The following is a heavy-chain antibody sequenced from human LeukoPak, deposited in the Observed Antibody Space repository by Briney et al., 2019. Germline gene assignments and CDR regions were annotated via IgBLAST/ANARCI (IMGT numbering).Heavy chain of an antibody. J-gene: IGHJ3*02. D-gene: IGHD4-11*01. CDR3: ARFHDYYDAFDI. CDR2: ISGSGGST. CDR1: GFTFSSYA. V-gene: IGHV3-23*01. Sequence: TGGSLRLSCTASGFTFSSYAMSWVRQAPGKGLEWVSSISGSGGSTYHADSVKGRFTISRDNAKNSLYLQMNSLRAEDTAVYYCARFHDYYDAFDIWGQGTMVTVSS.